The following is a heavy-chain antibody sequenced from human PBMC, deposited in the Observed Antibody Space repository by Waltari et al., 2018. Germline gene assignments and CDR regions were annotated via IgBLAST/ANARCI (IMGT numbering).Heavy chain of an antibody. CDR2: FDPEDGET. D-gene: IGHD1-7*01. CDR3: ATGTGTVGTFDI. CDR1: GYTLTELS. V-gene: IGHV1-24*01. J-gene: IGHJ3*02. Sequence: QVQLVQSGAEVKKPGASVKVSCQVSGYTLTELSRPLVRQAPGKGLEWMGGFDPEDGETIYAQKFQGRVTMTEDTSTDTAYMELSSLRSEDTAVYYCATGTGTVGTFDIWGQGTMVTVSS.